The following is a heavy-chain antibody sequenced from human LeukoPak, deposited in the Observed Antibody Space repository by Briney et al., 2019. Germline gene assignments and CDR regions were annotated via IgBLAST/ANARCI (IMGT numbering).Heavy chain of an antibody. D-gene: IGHD3-22*01. V-gene: IGHV3-21*01. Sequence: GGSLRLSCAASGFIFSTYNMNWVRQSPGKGLEWISSVSSSSSYIYYIDSVKGRFTISRDNAKNSLYLQMNSLRAEDTAVYYCARDKSSGALGYWGQGTLVTVSS. CDR3: ARDKSSGALGY. J-gene: IGHJ4*02. CDR2: VSSSSSYI. CDR1: GFIFSTYN.